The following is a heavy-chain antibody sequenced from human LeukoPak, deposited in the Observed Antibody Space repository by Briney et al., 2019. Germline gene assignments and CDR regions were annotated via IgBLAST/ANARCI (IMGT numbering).Heavy chain of an antibody. Sequence: GGSLRLSCAASGFTFSSYAMSWVRQAPGKGLEWVSAISGSGGSTYYADSVKGRFTISRDNSKNTLYLQMNSLRAEDTVVYYCAKGGTMVRGVIIPFDYWGQGTLVTVSS. CDR2: ISGSGGST. CDR3: AKGGTMVRGVIIPFDY. CDR1: GFTFSSYA. D-gene: IGHD3-10*01. J-gene: IGHJ4*02. V-gene: IGHV3-23*01.